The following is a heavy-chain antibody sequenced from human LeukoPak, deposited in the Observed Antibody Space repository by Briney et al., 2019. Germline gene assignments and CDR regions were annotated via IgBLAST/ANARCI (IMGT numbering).Heavy chain of an antibody. D-gene: IGHD1-26*01. CDR3: ARPQQSELRGFDY. V-gene: IGHV3-7*01. CDR2: IKQDGSEK. J-gene: IGHJ4*02. CDR1: VFTFSSYW. Sequence: GGSLRLSCAASVFTFSSYWMSWVRQAPGKGLEWVANIKQDGSEKYYVDSVKGRFTISRDNAKNSLYLQMNSLRAEDTAVYYCARPQQSELRGFDYWGQGTLVTVSS.